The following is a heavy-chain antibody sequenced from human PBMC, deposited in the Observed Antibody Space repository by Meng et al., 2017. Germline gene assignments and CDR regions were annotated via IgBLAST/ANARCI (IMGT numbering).Heavy chain of an antibody. D-gene: IGHD5-24*01. Sequence: VPLGQSGGGGKKPGSSVKVSCEASGGTFSSYTISRLRQAPGQGLEWMGRIIPILGIANYAQKFQGRVTITADKSTSTAYMELSSLRAEDTAVYYCARSKDGYNYWYFDLWGRGTLVTVSS. CDR3: ARSKDGYNYWYFDL. V-gene: IGHV1-69*02. CDR1: GGTFSSYT. CDR2: IIPILGIA. J-gene: IGHJ2*01.